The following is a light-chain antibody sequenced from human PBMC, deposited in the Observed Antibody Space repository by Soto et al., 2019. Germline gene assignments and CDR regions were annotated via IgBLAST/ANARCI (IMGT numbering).Light chain of an antibody. Sequence: DIQMTQSPATLSASVGERVTITCRASQSISTWLAWYQQKPGKAPKVLIYKASILESGVPSRFSGSGSGTEFTLTISNLQPDDFATYYCQQYNSYSRMFGQGTKVDIK. CDR1: QSISTW. J-gene: IGKJ1*01. V-gene: IGKV1-5*03. CDR3: QQYNSYSRM. CDR2: KAS.